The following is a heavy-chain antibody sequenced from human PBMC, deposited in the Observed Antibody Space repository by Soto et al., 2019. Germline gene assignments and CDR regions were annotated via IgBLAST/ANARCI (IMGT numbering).Heavy chain of an antibody. J-gene: IGHJ4*02. V-gene: IGHV1-69*13. Sequence: SVKVSCKASGGTFSSYAISWVRQAPGQGLEWMGGIIPIFGTANYEQKFQRRVTITADESTSTAYMELSSLRSEDTAVYYCARTYDSSGYAIYWGQGNLVTVSS. CDR3: ARTYDSSGYAIY. CDR2: IIPIFGTA. CDR1: GGTFSSYA. D-gene: IGHD3-22*01.